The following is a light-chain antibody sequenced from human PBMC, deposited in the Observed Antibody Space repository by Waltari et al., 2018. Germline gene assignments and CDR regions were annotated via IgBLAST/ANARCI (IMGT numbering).Light chain of an antibody. Sequence: DIQMTQSPSSLSASVGDRVTITCQASQDISNYLNWYQQKPGKAPKLLIYDASNLETGVPSMFSGSGSGTDFTFTISSLQPEDIATYYCQQYDNFLTFGGGTKVEIK. CDR2: DAS. J-gene: IGKJ4*01. V-gene: IGKV1-33*01. CDR3: QQYDNFLT. CDR1: QDISNY.